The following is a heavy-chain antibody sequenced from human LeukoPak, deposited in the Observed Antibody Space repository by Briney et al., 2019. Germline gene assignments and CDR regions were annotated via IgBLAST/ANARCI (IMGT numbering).Heavy chain of an antibody. CDR1: GFTFSTYW. CDR2: ISSSGSTI. CDR3: AREGWDLLLSHYFDY. V-gene: IGHV3-11*01. D-gene: IGHD1-26*01. Sequence: PGGSLRLSCAASGFTFSTYWMHWVRQAPGKGLEWVSYISSSGSTIYYADSVKGRFTISRDNAKNSLYLQMNSLRAEDTAVYYCAREGWDLLLSHYFDYWGQGTLATVSS. J-gene: IGHJ4*02.